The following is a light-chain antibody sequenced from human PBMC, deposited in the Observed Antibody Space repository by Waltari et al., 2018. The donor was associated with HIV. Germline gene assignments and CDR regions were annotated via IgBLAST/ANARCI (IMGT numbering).Light chain of an antibody. V-gene: IGKV3-20*01. CDR1: EAISSSH. J-gene: IGKJ1*01. CDR3: QQYDALPET. Sequence: LSPGEGATLSCKASEAISSSHLAWYQLKPRQAPRLLIYGASVRAAAVPDRFSGRALGADFTLAITRLEPDDFAVYFCQQYDALPETFGQGT. CDR2: GAS.